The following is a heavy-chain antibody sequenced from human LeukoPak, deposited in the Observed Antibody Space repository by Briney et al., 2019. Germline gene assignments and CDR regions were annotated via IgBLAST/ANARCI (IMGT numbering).Heavy chain of an antibody. Sequence: SSETLSLTCAVYGGSFSGYYWSWIRQPPGKGLEWIGEINHSGSTNYNPSLKSRVTISVDKSKNQFSLKLSSVTAADTAVYYCARALQNYYDSTSTYNWFDPWGQGTLVTVSS. CDR1: GGSFSGYY. V-gene: IGHV4-34*01. J-gene: IGHJ5*02. D-gene: IGHD3-22*01. CDR3: ARALQNYYDSTSTYNWFDP. CDR2: INHSGST.